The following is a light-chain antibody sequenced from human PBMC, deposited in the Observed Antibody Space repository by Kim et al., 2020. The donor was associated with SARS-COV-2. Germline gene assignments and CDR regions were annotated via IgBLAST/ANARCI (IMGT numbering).Light chain of an antibody. CDR3: QQYDGFSST. V-gene: IGKV1-5*01. CDR2: DAS. Sequence: ASVGDRVTTTCRASQSIPSWLAWYQQKPGKAPKLLIYDASKLESGVPSRFSGRGSGAEFVLTITSVQPDDIATYYCQQYDGFSSTFGQGTKVDIK. CDR1: QSIPSW. J-gene: IGKJ1*01.